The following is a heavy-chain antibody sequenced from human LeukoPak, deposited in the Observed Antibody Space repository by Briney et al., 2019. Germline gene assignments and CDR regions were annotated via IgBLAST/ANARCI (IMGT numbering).Heavy chain of an antibody. V-gene: IGHV1-2*02. D-gene: IGHD2-2*01. Sequence: ASVKVSCKASGYTFTDYYMHWVRQAPGQGFEWMGWINPNDGDTNYAQKFQGRVTMTRDTSISTAHMEVSRLRSDDTAVYYCARANFLYCSSTTCLFDFWGQGTLVTVSS. CDR2: INPNDGDT. CDR3: ARANFLYCSSTTCLFDF. CDR1: GYTFTDYY. J-gene: IGHJ4*02.